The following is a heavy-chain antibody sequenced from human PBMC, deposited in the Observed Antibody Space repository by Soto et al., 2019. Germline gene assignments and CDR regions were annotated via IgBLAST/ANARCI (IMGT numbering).Heavy chain of an antibody. D-gene: IGHD6-19*01. CDR3: ASGGIAVAGTSPYYYYYYGMDV. CDR1: GYSFTSYW. J-gene: IGHJ6*02. Sequence: GESLKISCKGSGYSFTSYWISWVRQMPGKGLEWMGRIDPSDSYTNYSPSFQGHVTISADKSISTAYLQWSSLKAPDTAMYYCASGGIAVAGTSPYYYYYYGMDVWGQGTTVTVSS. CDR2: IDPSDSYT. V-gene: IGHV5-10-1*01.